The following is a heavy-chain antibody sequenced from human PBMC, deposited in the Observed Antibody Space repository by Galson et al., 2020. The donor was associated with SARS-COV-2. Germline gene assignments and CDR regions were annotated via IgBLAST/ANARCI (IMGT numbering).Heavy chain of an antibody. V-gene: IGHV4-39*01. CDR3: ARQNSSWSLYYYYYYGMDV. CDR2: IYYSGST. J-gene: IGHJ6*02. Sequence: SETLSLTCTVSGGSISSSSYYWGWIRQPPGKGLEWIGSIYYSGSTYYNPSLKSRVTISVDTSKNQFSLKLSSVTAADTAVYYCARQNSSWSLYYYYYYGMDVWGQGTTVTVSS. D-gene: IGHD6-13*01. CDR1: GGSISSSSYY.